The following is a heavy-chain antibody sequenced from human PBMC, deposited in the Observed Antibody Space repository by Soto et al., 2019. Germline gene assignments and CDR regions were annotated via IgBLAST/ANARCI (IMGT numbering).Heavy chain of an antibody. J-gene: IGHJ6*02. CDR3: ATSSLGYYYGMHV. Sequence: PSETLSLTCTVSGGSISSSSYYWGWMRQPPGKGLEWIGSIYYSGSTYYTPSLESRLTISVDTSKNQFSLKLSSVTAADTAVYYCATSSLGYYYGMHVWGQGTTVTVSS. CDR1: GGSISSSSYY. D-gene: IGHD2-2*01. CDR2: IYYSGST. V-gene: IGHV4-39*01.